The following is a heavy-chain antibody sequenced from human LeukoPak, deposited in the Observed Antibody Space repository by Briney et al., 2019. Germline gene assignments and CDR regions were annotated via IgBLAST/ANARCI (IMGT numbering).Heavy chain of an antibody. CDR3: ARTASMVTTVIDY. Sequence: SETLSLTCTVSGGSINGYYWSWIRQPPGKGLEWIAYIDYSGNTDYNPSLKSRVTISIDTSKNQFSLKVRSVTAADSAIYYCARTASMVTTVIDYWAREPWSPSPQ. V-gene: IGHV4-59*12. J-gene: IGHJ4*02. D-gene: IGHD4-17*01. CDR2: IDYSGNT. CDR1: GGSINGYY.